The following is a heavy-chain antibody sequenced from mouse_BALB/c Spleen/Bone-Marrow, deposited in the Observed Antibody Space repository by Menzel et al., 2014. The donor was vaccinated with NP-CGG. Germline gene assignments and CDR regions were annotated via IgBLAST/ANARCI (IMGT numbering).Heavy chain of an antibody. V-gene: IGHV2-6-1*01. CDR2: IWSDGST. J-gene: IGHJ4*01. CDR1: GFSLTSYG. Sequence: VQLQQSGPGLVSPSQSLSIPCTISGFSLTSYGVHWVRQPPGKGLEWLVVIWSDGSTTYNSALKSRLSISKDNSKTQVFLKMNRLQTEDTAMYYCARYDYAMDYWGQGTSVTVSS. D-gene: IGHD2-14*01. CDR3: ARYDYAMDY.